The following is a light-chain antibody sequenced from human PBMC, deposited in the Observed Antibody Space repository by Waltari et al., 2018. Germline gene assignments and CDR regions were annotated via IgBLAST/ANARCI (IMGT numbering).Light chain of an antibody. CDR3: HSYDSSPFWV. CDR1: SGSIATDY. J-gene: IGLJ3*02. Sequence: NFLLTQPHSVSESPGKTVTISCTRSSGSIATDYVQWYQQRPGSAPTTVIYEDGQRPSGVPDRFSGSIDSSSNSASLTISGLKTEDEADYYCHSYDSSPFWVFGGGTKLTVL. V-gene: IGLV6-57*03. CDR2: EDG.